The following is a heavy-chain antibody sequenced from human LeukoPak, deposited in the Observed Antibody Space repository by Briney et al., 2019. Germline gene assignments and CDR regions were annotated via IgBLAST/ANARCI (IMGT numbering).Heavy chain of an antibody. CDR1: GFTFSSYG. V-gene: IGHV3-30*18. Sequence: PGGSLRLSCAASGFTFSSYGMHWVRQAPGKGLEWVAVISYDGSNKYYADSVKGRFTISRDNSKNTLYLQMNSLRAEDTAVYYCAEATGEYYDTWGQGTLVTVSS. D-gene: IGHD3-22*01. CDR3: AEATGEYYDT. CDR2: ISYDGSNK. J-gene: IGHJ4*02.